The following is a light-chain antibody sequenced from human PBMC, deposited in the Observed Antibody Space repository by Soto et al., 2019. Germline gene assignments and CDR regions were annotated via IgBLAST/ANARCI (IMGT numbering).Light chain of an antibody. CDR3: QQYYSIPWT. V-gene: IGKV4-1*01. J-gene: IGKJ1*01. CDR2: WAS. Sequence: LTHSPDALAVSLGARATINCKSSQSVLHSSNNKNYLAWYQQKPGQPPKLLIYWASTRESGVPDRFSGSGSGTDFTLTITSLQAEDVAIYYCQQYYSIPWTFGQGTKVAIK. CDR1: QSVLHSSNNKNY.